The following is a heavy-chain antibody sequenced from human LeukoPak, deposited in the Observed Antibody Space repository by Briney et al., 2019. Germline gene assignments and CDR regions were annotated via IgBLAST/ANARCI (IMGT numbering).Heavy chain of an antibody. Sequence: ASVRVSCKASGDTFTIYYMHWVRQAPGQGDEWMGIINLSGGSTSYTQKLQGRVTITRETSTSTVYMEMRRVRAAGTAVYYSVRERLHHWGQGPLVPVSS. CDR3: VRERLHH. CDR1: GDTFTIYY. CDR2: INLSGGST. J-gene: IGHJ1*01. V-gene: IGHV1-46*04.